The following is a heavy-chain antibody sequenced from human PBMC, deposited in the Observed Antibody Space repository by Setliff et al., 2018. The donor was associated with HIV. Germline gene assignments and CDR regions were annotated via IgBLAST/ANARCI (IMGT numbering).Heavy chain of an antibody. CDR2: ISGYNGNT. CDR1: GYTFTSYG. V-gene: IGHV1-18*01. CDR3: ARVPYRSVWFSGGQDAFDI. D-gene: IGHD6-19*01. Sequence: ASVKVSCKASGYTFTSYGISWVRQAPGQGLEWMGWISGYNGNTKYAQRFQGRVAMTTETSTSTAYMERRSLRSDDTAVYYCARVPYRSVWFSGGQDAFDIWGQGTRVTVSS. J-gene: IGHJ3*02.